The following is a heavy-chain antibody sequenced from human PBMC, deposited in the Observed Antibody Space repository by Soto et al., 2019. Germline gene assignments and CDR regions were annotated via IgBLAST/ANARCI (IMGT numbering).Heavy chain of an antibody. D-gene: IGHD2-2*02. CDR2: IIAYSGTA. CDR3: ASAEGFCGTTGCYTGGVGHH. V-gene: IGHV1-69*01. J-gene: IGHJ5*02. Sequence: QVQLVQSGAEVKKPGSSVKVSCKASGCSFSSYTISWVRQAPGQGLVWMGGIIAYSGTANYAQKFRDRLTITAEESTSTAHTELSRLRSQDTAVSYCASAEGFCGTTGCYTGGVGHHWGQGTTVSVSS. CDR1: GCSFSSYT.